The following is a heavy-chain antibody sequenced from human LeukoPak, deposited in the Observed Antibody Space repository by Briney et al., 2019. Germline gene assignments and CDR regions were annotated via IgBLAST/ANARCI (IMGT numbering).Heavy chain of an antibody. CDR1: GGSISSYY. D-gene: IGHD6-13*01. J-gene: IGHJ5*02. Sequence: SETLSLTCTVSGGSISSYYWTWIRQSPGKGLEWIGHINYSGSANYNPSLWSRVTISVDTSKNQFSLNLSSVAAADTAVYYCARGMGSTWYWFDPWGQGTLVTVSS. CDR2: INYSGSA. CDR3: ARGMGSTWYWFDP. V-gene: IGHV4-59*01.